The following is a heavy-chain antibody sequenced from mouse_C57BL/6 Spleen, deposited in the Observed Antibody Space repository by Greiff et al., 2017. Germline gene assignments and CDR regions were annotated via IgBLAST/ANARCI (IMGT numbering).Heavy chain of an antibody. J-gene: IGHJ2*01. CDR1: GFTFSSYA. Sequence: EVKLMESGEGLVKPGGSLKLSCAASGFTFSSYAMSWVRQTPEKRLEWVAYISSGGDYIYYADTVKGRFTISRDNARNTLYLQMSSLKSEDTAMXYCTRDGDGSSFFDYWGQGTTLTVSS. V-gene: IGHV5-9-1*02. CDR3: TRDGDGSSFFDY. D-gene: IGHD1-1*01. CDR2: ISSGGDYI.